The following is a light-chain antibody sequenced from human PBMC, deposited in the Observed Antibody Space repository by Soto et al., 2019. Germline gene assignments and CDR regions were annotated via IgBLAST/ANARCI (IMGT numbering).Light chain of an antibody. J-gene: IGKJ2*01. V-gene: IGKV3-20*01. CDR2: GAS. Sequence: EIVLTQSPGTLSLSPGERATLSCRASQSVSSSYLVWYQQKPGQAPRLLIYGASSRATGIPDRFSGSGTGADFTLTITRLDAEDFAVYYCQQYGSSPRTFGQGTKLEIK. CDR1: QSVSSSY. CDR3: QQYGSSPRT.